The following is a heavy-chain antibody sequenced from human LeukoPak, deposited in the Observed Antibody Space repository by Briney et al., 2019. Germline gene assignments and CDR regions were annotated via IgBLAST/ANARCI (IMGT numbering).Heavy chain of an antibody. CDR1: GGSFSGYY. J-gene: IGHJ6*03. Sequence: PSETLSITCAVYGGSFSGYYWSWIRQPPGKGLEWIGEINHSGSTNYNPSLKSRVTISVDTSKNQFSLKLSSVTAADTAVYYCARLHYGGNYGYYYYYMDVWGKGTTVTISS. D-gene: IGHD4-23*01. CDR3: ARLHYGGNYGYYYYYMDV. CDR2: INHSGST. V-gene: IGHV4-34*01.